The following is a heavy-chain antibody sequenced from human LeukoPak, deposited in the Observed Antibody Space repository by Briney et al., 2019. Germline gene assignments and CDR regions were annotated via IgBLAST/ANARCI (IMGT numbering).Heavy chain of an antibody. CDR3: ASGGYDYVPYPAQW. J-gene: IGHJ4*02. D-gene: IGHD3-16*01. CDR2: IIPIFGTA. V-gene: IGHV1-69*13. Sequence: SVKVSCKASGYTFTSYGISWVRQAPGQGLEWMGGIIPIFGTANYAQKFQGRVTITADESTSTAYMELSSLRSEDTAVYYCASGGYDYVPYPAQWWGQGTLVTVSS. CDR1: GYTFTSYG.